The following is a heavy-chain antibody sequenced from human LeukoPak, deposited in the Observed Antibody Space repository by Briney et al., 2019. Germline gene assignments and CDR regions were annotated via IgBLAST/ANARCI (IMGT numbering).Heavy chain of an antibody. CDR2: IYYSGST. D-gene: IGHD3-10*01. CDR1: GGSISSGDYY. Sequence: PSETLSLTCTVSGGSISSGDYYWTWIRQPPGKGLEWIGYIYYSGSTYYTPSLKSRVTISVDTSKNQFSLKLSSVTAADTAVYYCARAPLLWFGELLYGKYFDYWGQGTLVTASS. V-gene: IGHV4-30-4*01. J-gene: IGHJ4*02. CDR3: ARAPLLWFGELLYGKYFDY.